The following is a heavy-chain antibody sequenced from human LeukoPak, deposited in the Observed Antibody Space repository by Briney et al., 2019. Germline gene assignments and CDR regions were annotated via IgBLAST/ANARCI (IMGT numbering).Heavy chain of an antibody. CDR1: GGTFSSYA. Sequence: SVKVSCKASGGTFSSYAISWVRQAPGQGLEWLGGIIPIFGTANYAQKFQGRVTITTDESTSTAYMELSSLRSEDTAVYYCALSGGYCTNGVCPTDAFDIWGQGTMVTVSS. D-gene: IGHD2-8*01. V-gene: IGHV1-69*05. CDR2: IIPIFGTA. J-gene: IGHJ3*02. CDR3: ALSGGYCTNGVCPTDAFDI.